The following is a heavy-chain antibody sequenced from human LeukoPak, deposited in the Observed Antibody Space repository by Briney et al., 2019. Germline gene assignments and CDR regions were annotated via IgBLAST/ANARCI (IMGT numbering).Heavy chain of an antibody. CDR3: ARSFPGAGFPLEY. Sequence: SETLSLICAVYGGSFSGYYWSWIRQPPGKGLEWIGEINHSGSTNYNPSLKSRVTISVDTSKNQFSLKLSSVTAADTAVYYCARSFPGAGFPLEYWGHESLVTVSS. J-gene: IGHJ4*01. D-gene: IGHD3-10*01. V-gene: IGHV4-34*01. CDR2: INHSGST. CDR1: GGSFSGYY.